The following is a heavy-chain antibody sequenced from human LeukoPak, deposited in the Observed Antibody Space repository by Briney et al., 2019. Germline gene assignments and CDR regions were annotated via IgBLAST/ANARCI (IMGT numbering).Heavy chain of an antibody. CDR1: GFTFDDYA. CDR3: AKDRGGNFRYYFDY. V-gene: IGHV3-9*01. D-gene: IGHD4-23*01. Sequence: GRSLRLSCAASGFTFDDYAMHWVRQAPGKGLEGVSGISWNSGSIGYADSVKGRFTISRDNAKNSVYLQMNSLRAEDTALYYCAKDRGGNFRYYFDYWGQGTLVTVSS. J-gene: IGHJ4*02. CDR2: ISWNSGSI.